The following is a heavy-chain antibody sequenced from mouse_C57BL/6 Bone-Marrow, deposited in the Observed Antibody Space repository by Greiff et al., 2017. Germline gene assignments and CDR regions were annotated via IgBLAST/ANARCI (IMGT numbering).Heavy chain of an antibody. V-gene: IGHV1-81*01. CDR1: GYTFTSYG. Sequence: VKLMESGAELARPGASVKLSCKASGYTFTSYGISWVKQRTGQGLEWIGEIYPRSGNTYYNEKFKGKATLTADKSSSTAYMELRSLTSEDSAVXFCAHYYGSSYNWGQGTLVTVSA. CDR2: IYPRSGNT. J-gene: IGHJ3*01. CDR3: AHYYGSSYN. D-gene: IGHD1-1*01.